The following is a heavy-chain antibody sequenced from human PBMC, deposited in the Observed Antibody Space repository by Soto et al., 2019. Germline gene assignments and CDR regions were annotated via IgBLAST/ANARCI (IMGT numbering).Heavy chain of an antibody. Sequence: SGPTLVHPTQTLTLTCTFSGFSLSTSGVGVGWIRRPPGKALEWLALIYWDDDKRYSPSLKIRLTITKDTSKNQVVLTMTNMEPVDTATYYCAHRLVYANWFDXWGQGTLVTVSX. J-gene: IGHJ5*02. V-gene: IGHV2-5*02. CDR1: GFSLSTSGVG. CDR3: AHRLVYANWFDX. CDR2: IYWDDDK. D-gene: IGHD1-20*01.